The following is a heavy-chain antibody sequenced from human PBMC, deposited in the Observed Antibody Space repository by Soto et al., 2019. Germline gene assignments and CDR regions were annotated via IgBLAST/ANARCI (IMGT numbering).Heavy chain of an antibody. CDR2: IDTNGDT. J-gene: IGHJ4*02. V-gene: IGHV4-31*03. D-gene: IGHD2-8*01. CDR3: ARGTVYYCPNDKCGFFFDH. CDR1: GDSLRRGFHH. Sequence: QVQLQESGSGLLKPSQTLSLDCSVSGDSLRRGFHHWSWIRQTPGKGLQLIGYIDTNGDTHYDPYPRNRLNMSIVTTESRFSLKVTSVTAADTAVYYCARGTVYYCPNDKCGFFFDHWGQGALVTVTS.